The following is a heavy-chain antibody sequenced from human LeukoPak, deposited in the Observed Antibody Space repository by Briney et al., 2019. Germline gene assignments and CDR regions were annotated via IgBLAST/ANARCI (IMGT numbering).Heavy chain of an antibody. V-gene: IGHV3-11*01. Sequence: GGSLRLSCAASGFTFSDSYMSWIRQAPGKGLEWVSYISSSGTTVYYADSVKGRFTISRDNAENSLYLQMNSLRAEDTAVYYCARAGGMGYYGMAVWCQGTTVTVSS. CDR3: ARAGGMGYYGMAV. J-gene: IGHJ6*02. CDR1: GFTFSDSY. CDR2: ISSSGTTV. D-gene: IGHD3-16*01.